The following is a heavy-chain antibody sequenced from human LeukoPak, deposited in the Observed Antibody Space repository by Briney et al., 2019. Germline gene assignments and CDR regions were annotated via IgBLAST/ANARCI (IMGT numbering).Heavy chain of an antibody. J-gene: IGHJ4*02. D-gene: IGHD3-9*01. CDR3: ARGNRIRYFDWLSPQEVSGSDY. CDR1: GFTVSSNY. Sequence: GGSLRLSCAASGFTVSSNYMSWVRQAPGKGLEWVSVIYSGGSTYYADSVKGRFTISRDNSKNTLFLQMNGLRAEDTAVYYCARGNRIRYFDWLSPQEVSGSDYWGQGTLVTVSS. V-gene: IGHV3-53*01. CDR2: IYSGGST.